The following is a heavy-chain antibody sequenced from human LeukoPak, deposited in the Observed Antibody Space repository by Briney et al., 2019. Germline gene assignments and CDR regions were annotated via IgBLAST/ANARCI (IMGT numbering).Heavy chain of an antibody. D-gene: IGHD5-18*01. V-gene: IGHV3-11*01. J-gene: IGHJ4*02. CDR2: ISSSGSTI. Sequence: GSLRLPFAGPGFPFSYFWMSWVRQAPGKGLGWVSYISSSGSTIYYADSVKGRFAISRDNAKNSLYLQMNSLRAEDTAVYYCARGRAGSIQLLDYWGQGTLVTVSS. CDR3: ARGRAGSIQLLDY. CDR1: GFPFSYFW.